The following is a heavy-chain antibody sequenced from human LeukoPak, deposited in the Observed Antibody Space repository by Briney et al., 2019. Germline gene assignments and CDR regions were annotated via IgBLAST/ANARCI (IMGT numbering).Heavy chain of an antibody. CDR1: GGSVSSYY. CDR3: ARARYANAWYAFDI. Sequence: SETLSLTCTVSGGSVSSYYWSWIRQPPGRGLEWIGYLSHSGSSDSNPSLKSRVTILVDTSKNQFSLKLTSVTAADTAVYYCARARYANAWYAFDIWGQGTMVIVSS. CDR2: LSHSGSS. V-gene: IGHV4-59*02. D-gene: IGHD2-2*01. J-gene: IGHJ3*02.